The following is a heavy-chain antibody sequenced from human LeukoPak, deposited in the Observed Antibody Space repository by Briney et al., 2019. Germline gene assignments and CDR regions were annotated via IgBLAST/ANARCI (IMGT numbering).Heavy chain of an antibody. CDR3: ASLTACSGGSCYPYYYMDV. V-gene: IGHV1-69*05. J-gene: IGHJ6*03. CDR2: IIPIFGTA. Sequence: SVKVSCKASRRTFSSYAISWVRQAPGQGLEWMGRIIPIFGTANYAQKFQGRVKITTDDSKNTAYMELSSLRSEDTAVYYCASLTACSGGSCYPYYYMDVWGKGTTVTVSS. D-gene: IGHD2-15*01. CDR1: RRTFSSYA.